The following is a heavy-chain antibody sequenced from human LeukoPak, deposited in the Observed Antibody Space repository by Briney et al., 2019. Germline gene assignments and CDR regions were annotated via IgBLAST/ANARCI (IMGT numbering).Heavy chain of an antibody. Sequence: QPGRSLRLSCAASGFTFDDHAMHWVRQAPGKGLEWVSGISWNSGSIGYADSVKGRFTISRDNAKNSLYLQMNSLRAEDTAVYYCAREGRKSRGVDIVRKKETGYYYYMDVWGKGTTVTVSS. CDR2: ISWNSGSI. V-gene: IGHV3-9*01. CDR1: GFTFDDHA. J-gene: IGHJ6*03. CDR3: AREGRKSRGVDIVRKKETGYYYYMDV. D-gene: IGHD2-15*01.